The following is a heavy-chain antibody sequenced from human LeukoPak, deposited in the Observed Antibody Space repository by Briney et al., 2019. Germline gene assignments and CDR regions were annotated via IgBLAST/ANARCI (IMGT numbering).Heavy chain of an antibody. D-gene: IGHD3-22*01. CDR1: GFDFITYN. Sequence: PGGSLRLSCVASGFDFITYNMNWVRQAPGKGLEWVSAISGSGGSTYYADSVKGRFTISRDNSKNTLYLQMNSLRAEDTAVYYCASHFHLTVGPSGYYFTAVFYWGQGTLVTVSS. CDR3: ASHFHLTVGPSGYYFTAVFY. V-gene: IGHV3-23*01. CDR2: ISGSGGST. J-gene: IGHJ4*02.